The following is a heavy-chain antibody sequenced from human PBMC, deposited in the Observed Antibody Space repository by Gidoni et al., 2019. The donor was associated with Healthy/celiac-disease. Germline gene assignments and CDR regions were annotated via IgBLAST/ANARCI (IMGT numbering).Heavy chain of an antibody. D-gene: IGHD2-21*02. V-gene: IGHV1-69*17. CDR1: GGTFSSYA. J-gene: IGHJ5*02. CDR3: ARGGDPAYCGGDCYSGSWFDP. Sequence: QVQLVQSGAEVKKPGSSVKVSCKASGGTFSSYAISWVRQAPGQGLEWMGGIIPTFGIANYAQKFQGRVTITADKSTSTAYMELSSLRSEDTAVYYCARGGDPAYCGGDCYSGSWFDPWGQGTLVTVSS. CDR2: IIPTFGIA.